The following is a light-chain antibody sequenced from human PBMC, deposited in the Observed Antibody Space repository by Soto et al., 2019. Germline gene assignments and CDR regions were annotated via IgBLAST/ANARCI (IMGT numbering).Light chain of an antibody. Sequence: VMTQSPATLSVSPGERATLSCRASQNLRSSLAWYQQKPGQAPRLLIYGASTRATGIPARFSGSGSGTEFTLTINSLQPDDFATYYCQQYNTYPGTFGQGTKVDIK. J-gene: IGKJ1*01. V-gene: IGKV3-15*01. CDR2: GAS. CDR3: QQYNTYPGT. CDR1: QNLRSS.